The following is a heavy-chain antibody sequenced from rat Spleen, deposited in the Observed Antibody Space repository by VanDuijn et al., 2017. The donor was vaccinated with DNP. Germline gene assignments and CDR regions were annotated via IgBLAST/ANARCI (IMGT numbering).Heavy chain of an antibody. J-gene: IGHJ4*01. CDR1: GYSITSSYR. CDR2: INSAGST. D-gene: IGHD1-4*01. V-gene: IGHV3-3*01. CDR3: ARWPGYNPPYAMDA. Sequence: EVQLQESGPGLVKPSQSLSLTCSVTGYSITSSYRWNWIRKFPGNKLEWMGYINSAGSTNYNPSLKSRSSITRDTSKNQLFLQVNSVTTEDTATYYCARWPGYNPPYAMDAWGQGTSVTVSS.